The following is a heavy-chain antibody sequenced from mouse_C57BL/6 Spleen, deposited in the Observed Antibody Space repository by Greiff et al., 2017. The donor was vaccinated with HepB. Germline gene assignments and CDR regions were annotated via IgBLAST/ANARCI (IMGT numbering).Heavy chain of an antibody. CDR3: ARGGWLLEYYYAMDY. CDR1: GYTFTDYN. CDR2: INPNNGGT. D-gene: IGHD2-3*01. Sequence: VQLQQSGPELVKPGASVKIPCKASGYTFTDYNMDWVKQSHGKSLEWIGDINPNNGGTIYNQKFKGKATLTVDKSSSIAYMELRSLTSEDTAVYDCARGGWLLEYYYAMDYWGQGTSVTVAS. V-gene: IGHV1-18*01. J-gene: IGHJ4*01.